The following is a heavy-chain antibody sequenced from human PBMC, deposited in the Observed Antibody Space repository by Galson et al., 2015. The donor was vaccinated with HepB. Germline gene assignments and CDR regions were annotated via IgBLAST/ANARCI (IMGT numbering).Heavy chain of an antibody. Sequence: SLRLPCAASRFMFSEYDMPWVRQVPDKGLGWLAIIWSDGRHKYYAESVKGRFTIYRDNFRNMVFLQMNSLIAEDTAVYYCARDRIRPATIRSLYHGMDVWGQGTTVTVSS. CDR1: RFMFSEYD. J-gene: IGHJ6*02. CDR2: IWSDGRHK. V-gene: IGHV3-33*01. CDR3: ARDRIRPATIRSLYHGMDV. D-gene: IGHD2-2*02.